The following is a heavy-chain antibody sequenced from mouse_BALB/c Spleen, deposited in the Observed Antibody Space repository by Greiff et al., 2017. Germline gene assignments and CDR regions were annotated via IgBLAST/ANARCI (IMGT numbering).Heavy chain of an antibody. V-gene: IGHV2-9*02. CDR1: GFSLTSYG. Sequence: VKLMESGPGLVAPSQSLSITCTVSGFSLTSYGVHWVRQPPGKGLEWLGVIWAGGSTNYNSALMSRLSISKDNSKSQVFLKMNSLQTDDTAMYYCARGDYRYDGGYAMDYWGQGTSVTVSS. D-gene: IGHD2-14*01. CDR2: IWAGGST. J-gene: IGHJ4*01. CDR3: ARGDYRYDGGYAMDY.